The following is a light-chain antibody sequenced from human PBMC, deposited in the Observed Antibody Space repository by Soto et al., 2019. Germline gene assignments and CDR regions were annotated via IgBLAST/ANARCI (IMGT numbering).Light chain of an antibody. CDR2: DVS. Sequence: QSVLTQPASVSGSPGQSITIPCTGTSSDVGGYNYVSWYQQHPGQAPKLIIYDVSNRPSGVSNRFSGSKSGNTASLTISGLQAEDEADYYCSSYTSSSTPNVFGTGTK. J-gene: IGLJ1*01. V-gene: IGLV2-14*01. CDR1: SSDVGGYNY. CDR3: SSYTSSSTPNV.